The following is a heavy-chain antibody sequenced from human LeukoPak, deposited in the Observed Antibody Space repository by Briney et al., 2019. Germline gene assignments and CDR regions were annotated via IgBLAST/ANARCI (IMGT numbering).Heavy chain of an antibody. CDR3: AHSQATVTTLVDAFDI. Sequence: ESSQTLAITTQTPTLSSTSSGYSLSRSRLAVGWVRQPPGNVHERLSPNYCHYDKRYRPSLKSRLTITKDTSKNQVVLTMTNMDPVDTATYCCAHSQATVTTLVDAFDIWGQGTMVTVSS. V-gene: IGHV2-5*01. D-gene: IGHD4-17*01. J-gene: IGHJ3*02. CDR1: GYSLSRSRLA. CDR2: NYCHYDK.